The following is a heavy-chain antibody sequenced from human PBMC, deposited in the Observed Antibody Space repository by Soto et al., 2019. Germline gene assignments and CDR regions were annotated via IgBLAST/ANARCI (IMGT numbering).Heavy chain of an antibody. CDR2: IVVGSGNT. CDR3: AADVGYYDSTRPDAFDI. Sequence: ASVKVSCKASGFTFTSSAVQWVRQARGQRLEWIGWIVVGSGNTNYAQKFQERVTITRDMSTSTAYMELSSLRSEDTAVYYCAADVGYYDSTRPDAFDIWGQGTMVTV. J-gene: IGHJ3*02. D-gene: IGHD3-22*01. CDR1: GFTFTSSA. V-gene: IGHV1-58*01.